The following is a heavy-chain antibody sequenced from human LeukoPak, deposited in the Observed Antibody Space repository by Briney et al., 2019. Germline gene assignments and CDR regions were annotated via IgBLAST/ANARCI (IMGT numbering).Heavy chain of an antibody. CDR2: IYPGDSDT. CDR3: VRHRGPTMVRGVPRNDAFDI. J-gene: IGHJ3*02. D-gene: IGHD3-10*01. Sequence: GESLKISCKGSGYSFTSYWIGWVRQMPGKGLEWMGIIYPGDSDTRYSPSFQGQVTISADKSISTAYLQWSSLKASDTAMFYCVRHRGPTMVRGVPRNDAFDIRGQGTMVTVSS. V-gene: IGHV5-51*01. CDR1: GYSFTSYW.